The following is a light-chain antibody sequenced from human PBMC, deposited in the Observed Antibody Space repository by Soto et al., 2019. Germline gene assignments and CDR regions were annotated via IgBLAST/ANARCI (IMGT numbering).Light chain of an antibody. V-gene: IGLV1-44*01. CDR3: PPWDDSLNGYV. Sequence: QSVLTQPPSASGTPGQRVTISCSGSSSNIGSNTVNWYQQLPGTAPKLLIYSSSQRPSGVPDRFSGSKSGTSASLAISGRHSEDEADYYFPPWDDSLNGYVFGPGTKVTVL. J-gene: IGLJ1*01. CDR2: SSS. CDR1: SSNIGSNT.